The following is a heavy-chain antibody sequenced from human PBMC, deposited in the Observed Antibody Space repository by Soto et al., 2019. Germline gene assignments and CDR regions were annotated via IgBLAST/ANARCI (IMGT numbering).Heavy chain of an antibody. J-gene: IGHJ4*02. CDR1: RFTFSSYA. CDR2: ISGSGGST. Sequence: SPRLSCAASRFTFSSYAMSWVRQAPGKGLEWVSAISGSGGSTYYADSVKGRFTISRDNSKNTLYLQMNSLRAEDTAVYYCAKEQYCSSTSCYPGPYDYWGQGTLVTVSS. D-gene: IGHD2-2*01. CDR3: AKEQYCSSTSCYPGPYDY. V-gene: IGHV3-23*01.